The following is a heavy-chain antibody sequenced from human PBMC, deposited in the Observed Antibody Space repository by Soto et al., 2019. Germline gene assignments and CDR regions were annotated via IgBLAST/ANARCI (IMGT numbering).Heavy chain of an antibody. CDR3: AKGYSYGVLEPLGY. D-gene: IGHD5-18*01. J-gene: IGHJ4*02. CDR2: INPYGGII. CDR1: GYTFTSTW. V-gene: IGHV1-46*04. Sequence: ASVKVSCKASGYTFTSTWMHWVRQAPGQGLEWMGIINPYGGIIDYADSVKGRFTISRDNAKNSLYLQMNSLRAEDTSLYYCAKGYSYGVLEPLGYWGQGTLVTVSS.